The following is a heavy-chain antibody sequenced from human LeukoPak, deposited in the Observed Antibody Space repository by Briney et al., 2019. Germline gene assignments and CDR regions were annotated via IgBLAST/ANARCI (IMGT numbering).Heavy chain of an antibody. CDR2: ISGSGGST. CDR3: AKGYYYGSSGPLFDY. CDR1: GFTFSSYA. V-gene: IGHV3-23*01. Sequence: GGSLRLSCAASGFTFSSYAMSWVRQAPGKGLEWVSAISGSGGSTYYADSVKGRFTISRDNSKNTLYLQMNSLRAEDTAVYYSAKGYYYGSSGPLFDYWGQGTLVTVSS. J-gene: IGHJ4*02. D-gene: IGHD3-22*01.